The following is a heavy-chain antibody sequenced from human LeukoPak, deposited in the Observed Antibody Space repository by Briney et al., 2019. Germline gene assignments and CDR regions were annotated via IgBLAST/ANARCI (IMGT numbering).Heavy chain of an antibody. J-gene: IGHJ4*02. Sequence: GGSLRLSCAASGFTFSSYGMHWVRQAPGKGLEWMSFIRYDGSNKYYADSVNGRFTISRDNSKNTLYLQMNSLRAEDTAVYYCAKGYSYGFVYWGQGTLVTVSS. CDR3: AKGYSYGFVY. CDR1: GFTFSSYG. CDR2: IRYDGSNK. D-gene: IGHD5-18*01. V-gene: IGHV3-30*02.